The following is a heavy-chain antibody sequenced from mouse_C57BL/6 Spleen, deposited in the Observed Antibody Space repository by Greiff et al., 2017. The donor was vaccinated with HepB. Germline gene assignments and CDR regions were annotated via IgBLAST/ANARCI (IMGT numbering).Heavy chain of an antibody. Sequence: VQLQESGAELVRPGASVTLSCKASGYTFTDYEMHWVKQTPVHGLEWIGAIDPETGGTAYNQKFKGKAILTADKSSSTAYMELRSLTSEDSAVYYCTRGTLGGWGQGTTLTVSS. CDR1: GYTFTDYE. CDR3: TRGTLGG. V-gene: IGHV1-15*01. D-gene: IGHD2-10*02. CDR2: IDPETGGT. J-gene: IGHJ2*01.